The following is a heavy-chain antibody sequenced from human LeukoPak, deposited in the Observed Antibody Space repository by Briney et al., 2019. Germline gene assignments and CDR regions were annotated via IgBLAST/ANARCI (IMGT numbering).Heavy chain of an antibody. CDR2: ISAYNGET. D-gene: IGHD5-12*01. CDR3: AGSVATIDY. CDR1: GSTFTRYG. J-gene: IGHJ4*02. V-gene: IGHV1-18*01. Sequence: ASVKVSCKASGSTFTRYGISWVRQAPGQGLEWMGWISAYNGETNYAQKLQGRVTMTTDTSTSTAYMELRSLRSDDTAVYYCAGSVATIDYWGQGTLVTVSS.